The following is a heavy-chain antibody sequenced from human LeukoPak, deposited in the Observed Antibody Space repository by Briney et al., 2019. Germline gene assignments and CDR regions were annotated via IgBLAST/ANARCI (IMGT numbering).Heavy chain of an antibody. Sequence: SETLSLTCTVSGGSISSGGYYWSWIRQPPGKGLEWIGYIYHSGSTYYNPSLESRVTISVDRSKNQFSLKLSSVTAADTAVYNWARDPRRDAFDTWGQGTLVTVSS. V-gene: IGHV4-30-2*01. CDR3: ARDPRRDAFDT. CDR1: GGSISSGGYY. CDR2: IYHSGST. J-gene: IGHJ3*02.